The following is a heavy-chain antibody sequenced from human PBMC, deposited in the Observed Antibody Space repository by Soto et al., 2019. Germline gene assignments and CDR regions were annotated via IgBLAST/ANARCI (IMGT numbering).Heavy chain of an antibody. V-gene: IGHV3-74*01. Sequence: PGGSLRLSCAASGFTFSSYWMHWVRQAPGKGLVWVSRINSDGSSTSYADSVKGRFTISRDNAKNTLYLQMNSLRAEDTAVYYCARGGYYYDSSGYYPSWGQGTMVTVS. J-gene: IGHJ3*01. CDR1: GFTFSSYW. CDR3: ARGGYYYDSSGYYPS. D-gene: IGHD3-22*01. CDR2: INSDGSST.